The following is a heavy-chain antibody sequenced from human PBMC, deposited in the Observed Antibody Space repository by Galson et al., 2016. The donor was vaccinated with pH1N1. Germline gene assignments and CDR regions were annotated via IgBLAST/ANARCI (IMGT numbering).Heavy chain of an antibody. V-gene: IGHV3-30*18. CDR3: ANLPSGFVTRWFYRATDDY. CDR2: ISYDGNTK. D-gene: IGHD3-16*02. J-gene: IGHJ4*01. Sequence: SLRLSCAASGFDFGTYGMHWVRQAPGKGLQWVAGISYDGNTKYYADSVKGRFTISRDNSKNTLFLHMNRLRPDDTAVYYCANLPSGFVTRWFYRATDDYWGLGTLVTVSS. CDR1: GFDFGTYG.